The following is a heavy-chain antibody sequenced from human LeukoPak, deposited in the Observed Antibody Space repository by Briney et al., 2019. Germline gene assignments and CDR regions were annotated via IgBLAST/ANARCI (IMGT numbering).Heavy chain of an antibody. Sequence: PGGSLRLSCAACRFILSNYAMHWVRQAPGKGLEYVSAISSSGDNTSYGNAVRGRFTISRANSKNTLFLQMGSLRAEDMAVYYCVREERGLAIDYWGQGTLVTVSS. CDR2: ISSSGDNT. J-gene: IGHJ4*02. CDR3: VREERGLAIDY. V-gene: IGHV3-64*01. D-gene: IGHD5-12*01. CDR1: RFILSNYA.